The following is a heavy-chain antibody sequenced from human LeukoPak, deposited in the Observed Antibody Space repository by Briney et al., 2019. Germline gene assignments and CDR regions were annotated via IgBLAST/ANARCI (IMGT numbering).Heavy chain of an antibody. Sequence: SETLPLTCTVSGGSISSYYWSWIRQPPGKGLEWIGYIYYSGSTNYNPSLKSRVTISVDTSKNQFSLKLSSVTAADTAVYHCARGLGYYDSSVGYWGQGTLVTVSS. CDR3: ARGLGYYDSSVGY. J-gene: IGHJ4*02. V-gene: IGHV4-59*01. D-gene: IGHD3-22*01. CDR2: IYYSGST. CDR1: GGSISSYY.